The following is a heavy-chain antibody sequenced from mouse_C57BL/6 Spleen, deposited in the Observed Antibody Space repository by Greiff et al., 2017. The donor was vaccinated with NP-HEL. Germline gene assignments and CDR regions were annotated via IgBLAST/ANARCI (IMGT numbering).Heavy chain of an antibody. CDR2: IYPGSGNT. CDR1: GYTFTDYY. Sequence: QVPLQQSGAELVRPGASVKLSCKASGYTFTDYYINWVKQRPGQGLEWIARIYPGSGNTYYNEKFKGKATLTAEKSSSTAYMQLSSLTSEDSAVYFCARSYGNPYYFDYWGQGTTLTVSS. D-gene: IGHD2-1*01. V-gene: IGHV1-76*01. J-gene: IGHJ2*01. CDR3: ARSYGNPYYFDY.